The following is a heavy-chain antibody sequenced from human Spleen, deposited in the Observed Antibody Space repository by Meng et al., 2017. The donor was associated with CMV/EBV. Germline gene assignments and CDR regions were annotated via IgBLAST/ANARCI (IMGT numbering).Heavy chain of an antibody. CDR3: ASHGISSWYVDY. D-gene: IGHD6-13*01. J-gene: IGHJ4*02. CDR1: GFTFSTYA. CDR2: ISGSGGST. V-gene: IGHV3-23*01. Sequence: LKISCAASGFTFSTYAMNWVRQAPGKGLEWVLGISGSGGSTYYADSVKGRFTVSRDHSKNTLYLQMNSLRAEDTAVYYCASHGISSWYVDYWGQGTLVTVSS.